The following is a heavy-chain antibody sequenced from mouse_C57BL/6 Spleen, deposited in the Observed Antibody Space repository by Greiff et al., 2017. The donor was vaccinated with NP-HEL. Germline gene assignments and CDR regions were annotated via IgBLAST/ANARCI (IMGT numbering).Heavy chain of an antibody. CDR1: GYTFTSYW. CDR2: INPSNGGT. Sequence: QVQLQQPGTELVKPGASVKLSCKASGYTFTSYWMHWVKQRPGQGLEWIGNINPSNGGTNYNEKFKSKATLTVDKSYSTVFLQLSSLTSEDSAVYCGARDGGDGYYPCAYWGQGTLVTVSA. V-gene: IGHV1-53*01. CDR3: ARDGGDGYYPCAY. J-gene: IGHJ3*01. D-gene: IGHD2-3*01.